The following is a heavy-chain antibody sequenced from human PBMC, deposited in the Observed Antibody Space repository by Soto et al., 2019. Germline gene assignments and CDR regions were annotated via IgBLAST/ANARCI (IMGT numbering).Heavy chain of an antibody. V-gene: IGHV1-69*13. J-gene: IGHJ6*02. CDR2: IIPIFGTA. D-gene: IGHD2-15*01. Sequence: GASVKVSCKASGGTFSSYAISWVRQAPGQGLEWMGGIIPIFGTANYAQKFQGRVTITADESTSTAYMELSSLRSEDTAVYYCAGGTVVRYHYYYGMDVWGQGTTVTVSS. CDR1: GGTFSSYA. CDR3: AGGTVVRYHYYYGMDV.